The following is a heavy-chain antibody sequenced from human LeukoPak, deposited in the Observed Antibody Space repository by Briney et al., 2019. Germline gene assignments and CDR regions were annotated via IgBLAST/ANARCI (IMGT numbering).Heavy chain of an antibody. Sequence: PGGSLRLSCAASGFTFSSYAMSWVRQAPGKGLEWVSAISGSGGSTYYADSVKGRFTISRDNSKNTLYLQMNSLRAEDTAVYYCAKGDYDFWSGYYTDYYYGMDVWGQGTTVTASS. CDR2: ISGSGGST. J-gene: IGHJ6*02. D-gene: IGHD3-3*01. V-gene: IGHV3-23*01. CDR3: AKGDYDFWSGYYTDYYYGMDV. CDR1: GFTFSSYA.